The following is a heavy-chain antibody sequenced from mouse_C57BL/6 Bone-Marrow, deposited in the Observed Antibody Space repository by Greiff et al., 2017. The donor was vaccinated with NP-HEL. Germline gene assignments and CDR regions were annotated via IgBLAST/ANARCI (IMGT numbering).Heavy chain of an antibody. J-gene: IGHJ4*01. CDR1: GYTFTSYW. Sequence: QVQLKQPVAELVKPGASVKLSSKASGYTFTSYWMHWVKQRLGRGLEWIVRIDPISGGTTYNENFKSKATLTVDIPSRTAYMQRSSLTSEDSAVYYCARTCLWSMDYWGQGTSVTVSS. V-gene: IGHV1-62-3*01. CDR2: IDPISGGT. D-gene: IGHD1-1*02. CDR3: ARTCLWSMDY.